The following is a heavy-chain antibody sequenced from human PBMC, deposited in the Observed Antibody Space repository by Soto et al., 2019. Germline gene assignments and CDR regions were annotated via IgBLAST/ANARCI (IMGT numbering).Heavy chain of an antibody. CDR3: AAAHYGSGSPRRYFDY. V-gene: IGHV1-58*02. Sequence: SVKVSCKASGYTFTSYAMHWVRQAPGQRLEWIGWIVVGSGNTNYAQKFQERVTITRDMSTSTAYMELSSLRSEDTAVYYCAAAHYGSGSPRRYFDYWGLGILVTVS. D-gene: IGHD3-10*01. J-gene: IGHJ4*02. CDR1: GYTFTSYA. CDR2: IVVGSGNT.